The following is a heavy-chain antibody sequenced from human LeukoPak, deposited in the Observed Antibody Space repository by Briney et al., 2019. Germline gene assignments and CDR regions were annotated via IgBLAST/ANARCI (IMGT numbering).Heavy chain of an antibody. CDR1: GYTFTSYG. J-gene: IGHJ4*02. Sequence: GASVKVSCKASGYTFTSYGISWVRQAPGQGLEWMGGIIPIFGTANYAQKFQGRVTITTDESTSTAYMELSSLRSEDTAVYYCARGVRGNDYWGQGTLVTVSS. CDR2: IIPIFGTA. V-gene: IGHV1-69*05. CDR3: ARGVRGNDY. D-gene: IGHD3-16*01.